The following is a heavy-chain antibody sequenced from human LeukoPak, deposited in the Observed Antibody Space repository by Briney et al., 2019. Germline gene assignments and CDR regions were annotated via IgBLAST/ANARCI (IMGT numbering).Heavy chain of an antibody. J-gene: IGHJ4*02. CDR2: INPSGGST. V-gene: IGHV1-46*01. Sequence: ASVKVSCKASGYTFTSYYMHLVRQAPGQGLEWMGIINPSGGSTSYAQEFQGRVTMTRDTSTSTVYMELSSLRSEDTAVYYCARDGLISLSPGGLRLILLRYWGQGTLVTVSS. CDR3: ARDGLISLSPGGLRLILLRY. CDR1: GYTFTSYY. D-gene: IGHD3/OR15-3a*01.